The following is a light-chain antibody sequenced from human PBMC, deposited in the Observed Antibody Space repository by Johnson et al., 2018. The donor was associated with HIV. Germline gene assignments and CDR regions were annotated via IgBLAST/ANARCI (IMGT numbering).Light chain of an antibody. Sequence: QSVLTQPPSVSAAPGQKVTISCSGSSSNIGNNYVSWYQQLPGTAHKLLIYDNNKRPSGIPDRFSGSKSGASATLDITGLQTGDEADYYCGTWDNSLNVYVFGTGTKVTVL. CDR1: SSNIGNNY. J-gene: IGLJ1*01. V-gene: IGLV1-51*01. CDR2: DNN. CDR3: GTWDNSLNVYV.